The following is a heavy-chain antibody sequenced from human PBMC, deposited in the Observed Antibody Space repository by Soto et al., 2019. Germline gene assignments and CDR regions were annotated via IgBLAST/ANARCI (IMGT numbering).Heavy chain of an antibody. Sequence: GASVKVSCKASGYTFTSYSMHWVLQAPGQRLEWMGWINAGNGNTKYSQKFQGRVTITRDTSASTAYMELSSLRSEDTAVYYCARAQDYDILTGYYRGFDYWGQGTLVTVSS. D-gene: IGHD3-9*01. CDR1: GYTFTSYS. V-gene: IGHV1-3*01. CDR3: ARAQDYDILTGYYRGFDY. J-gene: IGHJ4*02. CDR2: INAGNGNT.